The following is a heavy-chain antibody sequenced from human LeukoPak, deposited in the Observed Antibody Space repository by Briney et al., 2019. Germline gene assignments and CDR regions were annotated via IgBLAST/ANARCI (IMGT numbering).Heavy chain of an antibody. V-gene: IGHV3-73*01. CDR3: TRLANYYYGSGSYYNNDY. CDR1: GFTFSGSA. Sequence: PGGSLKLSCAPSGFTFSGSAMHWVRQASGKGLEWVGRIRSKANSYATAYAASVKGRFTISRDDSKNTAYLQMNSLKTEDTAVYYCTRLANYYYGSGSYYNNDYWGQGTLVTVSS. J-gene: IGHJ4*02. D-gene: IGHD3-10*01. CDR2: IRSKANSYAT.